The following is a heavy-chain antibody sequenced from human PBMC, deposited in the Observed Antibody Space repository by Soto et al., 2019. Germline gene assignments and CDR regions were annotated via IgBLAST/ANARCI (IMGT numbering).Heavy chain of an antibody. CDR3: AKSLHGDYARAPYYFDY. Sequence: EVQLVESGGGLVQPGRSLRLSCAVSGFIFDDFAMHWVRQAPGKGLEWVSGISWNSGNIGYADSVKGRFTISRDNAENSLYLQMNSLRAEDTALYYCAKSLHGDYARAPYYFDYWGQGTLVTVSS. CDR2: ISWNSGNI. D-gene: IGHD4-17*01. V-gene: IGHV3-9*01. CDR1: GFIFDDFA. J-gene: IGHJ4*02.